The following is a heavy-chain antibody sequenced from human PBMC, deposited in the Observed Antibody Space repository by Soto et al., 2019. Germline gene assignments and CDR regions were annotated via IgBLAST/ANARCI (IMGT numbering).Heavy chain of an antibody. CDR2: ISWDSGSM. J-gene: IGHJ4*02. CDR3: AKDIDAVYGQWLHYFDY. CDR1: GFTVDDYA. Sequence: EVQLVESGGGLVQPARSLRLSCAASGFTVDDYAIHWVRQAPRKGLEWVSGISWDSGSMGYADSVKGRFTIARDNAKNSLYLEMNSLRAEDTALYYCAKDIDAVYGQWLHYFDYCGQGTLVTVSS. D-gene: IGHD6-19*01. V-gene: IGHV3-9*01.